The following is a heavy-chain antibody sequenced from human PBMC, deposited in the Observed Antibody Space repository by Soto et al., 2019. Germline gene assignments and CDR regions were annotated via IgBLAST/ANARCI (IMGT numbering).Heavy chain of an antibody. CDR3: ARGQEVGAHFFDS. CDR2: IGTAGDT. V-gene: IGHV3-13*01. D-gene: IGHD2-15*01. CDR1: GFTFSGFD. Sequence: LRLSCEASGFTFSGFDMYWVRQPTGKGLEWVATIGTAGDTYYAVSVEGRFTISRDNAKNSLSLQMHSLRAGDTAVYFCARGQEVGAHFFDSWGQGTQVTVSS. J-gene: IGHJ4*02.